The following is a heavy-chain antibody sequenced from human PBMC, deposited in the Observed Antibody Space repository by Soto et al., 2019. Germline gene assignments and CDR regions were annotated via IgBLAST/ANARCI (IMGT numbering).Heavy chain of an antibody. D-gene: IGHD3-3*01. CDR2: ISAYNGNT. Sequence: QVQLVQSGAEVKKPGASVKVSCKASGYTFTSYGISWVRQAPGQGLEWMGWISAYNGNTNYVQKLQGRVTMTTDTATSTAYMELRSLRSDDTAVYYCARDHPVPIFGVVIPDAFDIWGQGTMVTVSS. CDR1: GYTFTSYG. J-gene: IGHJ3*02. CDR3: ARDHPVPIFGVVIPDAFDI. V-gene: IGHV1-18*01.